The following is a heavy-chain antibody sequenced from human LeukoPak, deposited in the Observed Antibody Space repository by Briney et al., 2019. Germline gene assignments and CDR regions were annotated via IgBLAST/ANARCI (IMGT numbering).Heavy chain of an antibody. J-gene: IGHJ2*01. CDR2: IGGDGLTT. V-gene: IGHV3-64*02. D-gene: IGHD3-16*01. CDR3: AGEKGGRGLWYYDL. CDR1: GFTFGFSS. Sequence: GGSLRLSCAASGFTFGFSSMHWVRQAPGKGPEFVSVIGGDGLTTFYADSVKDRFTISRDNSKSTLYLEMGSLRVEDSGVYYCAGEKGGRGLWYYDLWGRGTLVTVSS.